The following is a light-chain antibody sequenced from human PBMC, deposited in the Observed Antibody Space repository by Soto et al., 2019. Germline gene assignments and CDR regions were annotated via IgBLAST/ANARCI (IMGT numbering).Light chain of an antibody. J-gene: IGLJ1*01. CDR1: SSDVGSYNR. CDR3: NSYTGSSTYV. Sequence: QSVLTQPPSVSGSPGQSVAISCTGTSSDVGSYNRVSWYQQPPGAAPKLMIYEVSNRPSGVPDRFSGSKSGNTASLTISGLQADDEADYYCNSYTGSSTYVFGTGTRSPS. V-gene: IGLV2-18*02. CDR2: EVS.